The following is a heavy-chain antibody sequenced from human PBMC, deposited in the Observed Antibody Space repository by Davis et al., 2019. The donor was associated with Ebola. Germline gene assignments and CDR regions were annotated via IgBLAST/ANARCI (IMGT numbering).Heavy chain of an antibody. CDR2: INPSGGST. J-gene: IGHJ4*02. CDR1: GYTFTNYY. V-gene: IGHV1-46*01. CDR3: ARDTDDTAMIFEYFDY. D-gene: IGHD5-18*01. Sequence: ASVKVSCKAFGYTFTNYYMHWVRQAPGQGLEWMGIINPSGGSTSYAQKFQGRVTMTRDTSTSTVYMELSSLRSEDTAVYYCARDTDDTAMIFEYFDYWGQGTLVTVSS.